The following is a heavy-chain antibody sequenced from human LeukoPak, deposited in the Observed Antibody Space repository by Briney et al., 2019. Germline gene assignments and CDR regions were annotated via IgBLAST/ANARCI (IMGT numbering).Heavy chain of an antibody. D-gene: IGHD6-19*01. J-gene: IGHJ4*02. CDR3: ARDLGQWLETYYFDY. CDR1: GGTFSSYA. CDR2: IIPIFGTA. Sequence: SVKVSCKASGGTFSSYATSWVRQAPGQGLEWMGGIIPIFGTANYAQKFQGRVTMTRDTSTSTVYVELSSLRSEDTAVYYCARDLGQWLETYYFDYWGQGTLVTVSS. V-gene: IGHV1-69*05.